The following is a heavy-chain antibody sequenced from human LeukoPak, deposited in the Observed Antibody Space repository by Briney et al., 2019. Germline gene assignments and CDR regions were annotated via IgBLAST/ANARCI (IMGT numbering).Heavy chain of an antibody. CDR3: AKDQAGKYSGYDSGFDY. CDR2: ISYDGSNK. Sequence: GGSLRLSCAASGFTLSNYSMNWVRQAPGKGLEWVAVISYDGSNKYYADSVKGRFTISRDNSKNTLYLQMNSLRAEDTAVYYCAKDQAGKYSGYDSGFDYWGQGTLVTVSS. D-gene: IGHD5-12*01. CDR1: GFTLSNYS. V-gene: IGHV3-30*18. J-gene: IGHJ4*02.